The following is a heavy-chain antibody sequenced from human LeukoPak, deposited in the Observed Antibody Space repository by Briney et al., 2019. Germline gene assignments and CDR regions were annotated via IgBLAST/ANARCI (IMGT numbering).Heavy chain of an antibody. J-gene: IGHJ3*02. D-gene: IGHD2/OR15-2a*01. CDR1: GFTFSSYS. Sequence: GGSLRLSCAASGFTFSSYSMNWVRQGPGKGLEWVSSISSSSSYIYYADSVKGRFTISRDNAKNSLYLQMNSLRAEDTAVYYCARALSPGAFDIWGQGTMVTVSS. V-gene: IGHV3-21*01. CDR2: ISSSSSYI. CDR3: ARALSPGAFDI.